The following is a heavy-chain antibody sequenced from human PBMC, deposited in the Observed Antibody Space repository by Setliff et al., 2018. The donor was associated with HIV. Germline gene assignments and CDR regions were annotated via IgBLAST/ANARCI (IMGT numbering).Heavy chain of an antibody. D-gene: IGHD2-15*01. V-gene: IGHV1-69*13. Sequence: SVKVSCKASGDTFNSHAISWVRQAPGQGLEWMGGIIPIFGTPNYAQTFKGRLTITADESTSTVYMELSSLRSEDTAVYYCARDSRDIVVVIAPEPEPYYYYGMDVWGEGTTVTVSS. CDR3: ARDSRDIVVVIAPEPEPYYYYGMDV. J-gene: IGHJ6*04. CDR1: GDTFNSHA. CDR2: IIPIFGTP.